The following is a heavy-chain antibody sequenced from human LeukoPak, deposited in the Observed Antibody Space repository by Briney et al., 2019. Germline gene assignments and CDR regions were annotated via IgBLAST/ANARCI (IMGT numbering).Heavy chain of an antibody. CDR2: ISWNSGSI. J-gene: IGHJ6*03. CDR3: AKDNKVVGYYYYYMDV. V-gene: IGHV3-9*01. Sequence: GGSLRLSYAASGFTFDDYAMHWVRQAPGKGLEWVSGISWNSGSIGYADSVKGRFTISRDNAKNSLYLQMNSLRAEDTALYYCAKDNKVVGYYYYYMDVWGKGTTVTVSS. D-gene: IGHD2-15*01. CDR1: GFTFDDYA.